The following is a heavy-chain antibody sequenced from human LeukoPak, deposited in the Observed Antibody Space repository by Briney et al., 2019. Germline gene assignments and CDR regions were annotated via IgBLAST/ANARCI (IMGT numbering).Heavy chain of an antibody. D-gene: IGHD1-7*01. Sequence: ASVKVSCKASGYTFTSYAMNWVRQAPGQGLEWMGWINTNAGNPTYAQGFTGRFVFSLDTSVSTAYLQISSLKAEDTAVYYCARAKASITGTTYNWFDPWGQGTLVTVSS. CDR2: INTNAGNP. CDR1: GYTFTSYA. J-gene: IGHJ5*02. CDR3: ARAKASITGTTYNWFDP. V-gene: IGHV7-4-1*02.